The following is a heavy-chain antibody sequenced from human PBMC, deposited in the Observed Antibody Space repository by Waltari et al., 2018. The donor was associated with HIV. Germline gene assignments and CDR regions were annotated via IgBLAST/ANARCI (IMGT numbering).Heavy chain of an antibody. V-gene: IGHV4-61*01. D-gene: IGHD3-10*01. J-gene: IGHJ6*02. CDR2: IYYSGST. CDR1: GGSVSSGSYS. CDR3: ARGRYYYGSGSYPSYYYYGMDV. Sequence: QVQLQESGPGLVKPSETLSLTCTVSGGSVSSGSYSWSWIRQPPGKGLGWIGYIYYSGSTNYNPPRKSRVTISVDTSKNQFSLKLSSVTAADTAVYYCARGRYYYGSGSYPSYYYYGMDVWGQGTTVTVSS.